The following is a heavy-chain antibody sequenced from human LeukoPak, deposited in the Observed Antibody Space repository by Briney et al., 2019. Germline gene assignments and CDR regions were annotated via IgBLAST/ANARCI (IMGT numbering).Heavy chain of an antibody. CDR1: GFSFSSGT. Sequence: PGGSLRLSCAPSGFSFSSGTMNWVRQAPGKAREWVSSLSGSGRYILYAASVKGRFTIYSDNAANSLFLQTDSLRVEDTAVYYCARDLQPGLAFDAWGQGTVVAVSS. J-gene: IGHJ3*01. D-gene: IGHD1-1*01. CDR3: ARDLQPGLAFDA. CDR2: LSGSGRYI. V-gene: IGHV3-21*06.